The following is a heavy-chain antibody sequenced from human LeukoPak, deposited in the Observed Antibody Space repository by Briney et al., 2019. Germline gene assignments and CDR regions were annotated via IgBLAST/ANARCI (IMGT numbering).Heavy chain of an antibody. CDR3: VSSEWYAAFDI. J-gene: IGHJ3*02. Sequence: GGSLRLSCAAAGFSFSSHWMPWVRQAPGKGLVWVSRINSDGSSISYADSVKGRFTISRDNAKNTLYLQMNSLRAEDTAVYYCVSSEWYAAFDIWGQGTIVTVSS. CDR2: INSDGSSI. D-gene: IGHD6-19*01. CDR1: GFSFSSHW. V-gene: IGHV3-74*01.